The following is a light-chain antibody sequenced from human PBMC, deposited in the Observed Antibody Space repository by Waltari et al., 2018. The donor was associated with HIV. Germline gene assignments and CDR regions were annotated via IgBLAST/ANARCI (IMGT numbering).Light chain of an antibody. CDR1: NSDVGDYEY. V-gene: IGLV2-14*01. Sequence: QSVLTQPASVSGSPGQSITISCTGTNSDVGDYEYVSWDQQHPGKAPKLLVYEVNQRPSGIYSRFSGSKSGNTHSMTISGLQAEHEADYYCSSYSASTAILFGGGTKVTVL. CDR3: SSYSASTAIL. J-gene: IGLJ3*02. CDR2: EVN.